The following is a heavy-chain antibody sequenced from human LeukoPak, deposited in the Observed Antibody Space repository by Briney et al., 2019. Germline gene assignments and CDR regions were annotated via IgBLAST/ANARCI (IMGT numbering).Heavy chain of an antibody. CDR1: GYTFTGYY. Sequence: PGASVKVSCKASGYTFTGYYMHWVRQAPGQGLEWMGWISAYNGNTNYAQKLQGRVTMTTDTSTSTAYMELRSLRSDDTAVYYCARALISITMVRGDSDYWGQGTLVTVSS. J-gene: IGHJ4*02. D-gene: IGHD3-10*01. V-gene: IGHV1-18*04. CDR3: ARALISITMVRGDSDY. CDR2: ISAYNGNT.